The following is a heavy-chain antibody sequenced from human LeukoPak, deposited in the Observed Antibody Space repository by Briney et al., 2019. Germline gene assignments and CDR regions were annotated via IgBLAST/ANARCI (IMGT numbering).Heavy chain of an antibody. V-gene: IGHV4-4*07. Sequence: GSLRLSCAASGFTLRDHSMDWVRQAPGKGLEWIGRIYTSGSTNYNPSLKSRVTMSVDTSKNQFSLKLSSVTAADTAVYYCAREPGVIVATIFYHDAFDIWGQGTMVTVSS. J-gene: IGHJ3*02. CDR2: IYTSGST. CDR3: AREPGVIVATIFYHDAFDI. CDR1: GFTLRDHS. D-gene: IGHD5-12*01.